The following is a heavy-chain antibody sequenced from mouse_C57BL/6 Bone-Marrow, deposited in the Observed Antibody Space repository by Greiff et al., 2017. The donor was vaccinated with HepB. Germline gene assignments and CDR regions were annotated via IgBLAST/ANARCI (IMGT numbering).Heavy chain of an antibody. V-gene: IGHV1-81*01. Sequence: VQLVESGAELARPGASVKLSCKASGYTFTSYGISWVKQRTGQGLEWIGEIYPRSGNTYYNEKFKGKATLTADKSSSTAYMELRSLTSEDSAVYFCARHTPIYYRSHYFDYWGQGTTLTVSS. CDR2: IYPRSGNT. D-gene: IGHD1-1*01. J-gene: IGHJ2*01. CDR3: ARHTPIYYRSHYFDY. CDR1: GYTFTSYG.